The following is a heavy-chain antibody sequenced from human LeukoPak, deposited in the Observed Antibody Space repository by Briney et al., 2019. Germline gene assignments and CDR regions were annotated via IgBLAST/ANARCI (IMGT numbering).Heavy chain of an antibody. D-gene: IGHD2-2*03. Sequence: GGSLRLSCAAFGFTFSSYAMHWVRQAPGEGLEWVVVISYDGSNKYYADSVKGRFTISRDNSKNTLFLQMNSLRGEDTAVYYCARDFGWISGLDYWGQGTLVTVSS. CDR2: ISYDGSNK. CDR1: GFTFSSYA. J-gene: IGHJ4*02. CDR3: ARDFGWISGLDY. V-gene: IGHV3-30-3*01.